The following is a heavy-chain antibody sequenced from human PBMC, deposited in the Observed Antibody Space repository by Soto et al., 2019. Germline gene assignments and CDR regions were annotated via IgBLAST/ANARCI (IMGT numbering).Heavy chain of an antibody. CDR1: GYTFITYA. CDR3: ARDRHYYDSSGSSYYFDY. J-gene: IGHJ4*02. CDR2: IDAGNGNT. D-gene: IGHD3-22*01. Sequence: VASVKVSCKASGYTFITYAVHWVRQAPGQRLEWMGRIDAGNGNTRYSQKFQGRVTITRDTSASTVYMELSSLNSEDTAVFYCARDRHYYDSSGSSYYFDYWGQGTLVTVS. V-gene: IGHV1-3*01.